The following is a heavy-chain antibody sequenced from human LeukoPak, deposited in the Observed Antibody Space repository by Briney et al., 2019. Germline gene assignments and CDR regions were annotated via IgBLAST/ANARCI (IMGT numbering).Heavy chain of an antibody. D-gene: IGHD2/OR15-2a*01. CDR3: ARSGLSRFGF. CDR1: GFTFSNYA. J-gene: IGHJ4*02. CDR2: FSGSGGST. Sequence: PGGSLRLSCAASGFTFSNYAMSWVRQAPGKGLQWVSAFSGSGGSTYYADSVKGRFTIPRDNSRNTLYLQMNSLRAEDTAVYYCARSGLSRFGFWGQGTLVTVSS. V-gene: IGHV3-23*01.